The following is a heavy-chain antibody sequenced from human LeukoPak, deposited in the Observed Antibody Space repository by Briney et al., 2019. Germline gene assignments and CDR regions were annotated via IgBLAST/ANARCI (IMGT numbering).Heavy chain of an antibody. V-gene: IGHV2-5*02. CDR3: AHSYYFGSRSYYNVWFAP. Sequence: GPALVKPTQTLTLTCTFSVFSLSTGGVGVGWIRQPPGKALQWLALIYWDDEKYYSPSLKSRLSISRDTSRNQVVLTMTNMDPLDTATYFCAHSYYFGSRSYYNVWFAPWGLGTLVTVSS. J-gene: IGHJ5*02. CDR2: IYWDDEK. CDR1: VFSLSTGGVG. D-gene: IGHD3-10*01.